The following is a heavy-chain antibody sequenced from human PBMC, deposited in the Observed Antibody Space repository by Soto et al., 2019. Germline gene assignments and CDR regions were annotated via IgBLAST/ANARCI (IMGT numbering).Heavy chain of an antibody. D-gene: IGHD6-6*01. CDR1: GGTFSSYA. Sequence: SSVKVSCKASGGTFSSYAISGVRQAPGQGIEWMGGIXPIXXTXXXXXKXXGRVTITADESTSTAYMELSTLRSEDTAVYYCARDGYSSSSYNWFDPWGQGTLVTASS. CDR3: ARDGYSSSSYNWFDP. J-gene: IGHJ5*02. CDR2: IXPIXXTX. V-gene: IGHV1-69*13.